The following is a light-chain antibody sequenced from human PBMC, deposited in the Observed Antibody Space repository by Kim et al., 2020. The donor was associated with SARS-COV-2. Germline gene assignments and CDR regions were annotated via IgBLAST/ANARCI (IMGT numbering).Light chain of an antibody. CDR2: CAS. CDR1: QSVSSSY. V-gene: IGKV3-20*01. Sequence: EIVLTQSPGTLSLSPGERATLSCRASQSVSSSYLAWYQQKPGQAPRLLIYCASSRATGIPDRFSGSWSGTDFTLTISRLEPEDFAVYYCQQYGSSPLTVGGGTKVDIK. CDR3: QQYGSSPLT. J-gene: IGKJ4*01.